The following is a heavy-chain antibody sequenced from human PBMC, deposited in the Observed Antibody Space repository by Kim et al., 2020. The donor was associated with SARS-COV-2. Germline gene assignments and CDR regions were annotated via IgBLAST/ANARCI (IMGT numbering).Heavy chain of an antibody. CDR1: GFTFSDYY. CDR2: ISSSSSYT. D-gene: IGHD1-26*01. CDR3: ARPGSGSYYMGLGYFDY. Sequence: GGSLRLSCAASGFTFSDYYMSWIRQAPGKGLEWVSYISSSSSYTNYADSVKGRFTISRDNAKNSLYLQMNSLRAEDTAVYYCARPGSGSYYMGLGYFDYWGQGTLVTVSS. J-gene: IGHJ4*02. V-gene: IGHV3-11*06.